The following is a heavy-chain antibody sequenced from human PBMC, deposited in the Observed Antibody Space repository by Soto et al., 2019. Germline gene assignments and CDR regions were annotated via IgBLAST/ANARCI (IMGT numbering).Heavy chain of an antibody. CDR3: AKGDYYGSTTGAFDI. D-gene: IGHD3-10*01. Sequence: GSLRLCCAASKFTYSSYASSSIRQTPGKGLEWVSAISGSGGSTYYADSVKGRFTISRDNSKNTLYLQMNSLRAEDTAVYYCAKGDYYGSTTGAFDIWGQGTMVTVSS. J-gene: IGHJ3*02. CDR2: ISGSGGST. CDR1: KFTYSSYA. V-gene: IGHV3-23*01.